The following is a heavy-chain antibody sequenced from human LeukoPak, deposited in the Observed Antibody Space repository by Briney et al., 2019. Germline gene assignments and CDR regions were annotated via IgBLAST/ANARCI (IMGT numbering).Heavy chain of an antibody. CDR2: IFRSGGST. J-gene: IGHJ4*02. CDR1: GFTLSSLA. V-gene: IGHV3-23*01. CDR3: AKTSTEYSGGRFPVWPVDY. Sequence: GGSLRLFCAASGFTLSSLAMYWVRQAPGGGREWVSGIFRSGGSTHYAASVKGRFTVSRANSKNTVNLQMNSLRAGETAVYYCAKTSTEYSGGRFPVWPVDYWGQGTLVTVSS. D-gene: IGHD6-19*01.